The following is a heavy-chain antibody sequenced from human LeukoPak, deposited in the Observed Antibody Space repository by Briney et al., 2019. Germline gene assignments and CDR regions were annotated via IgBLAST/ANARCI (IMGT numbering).Heavy chain of an antibody. V-gene: IGHV4-59*08. CDR3: ARSRSSGYDYRFDY. CDR2: IYYTGST. CDR1: GGSISSYY. J-gene: IGHJ4*02. Sequence: SETLSLTCTVSGGSISSYYWSWIRQPPGKGLEWIGYIYYTGSTNYNPSLKSRVTISVDTSKNRFSLKLTSVTAADTAVYYCARSRSSGYDYRFDYWGQGTLVTVSS. D-gene: IGHD3-22*01.